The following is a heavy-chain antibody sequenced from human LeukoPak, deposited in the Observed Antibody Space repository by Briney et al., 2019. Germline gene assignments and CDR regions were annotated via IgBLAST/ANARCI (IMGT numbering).Heavy chain of an antibody. CDR2: ISASGGST. CDR3: AKRAPYYFDY. V-gene: IGHV3-23*01. J-gene: IGHJ4*02. Sequence: GGSLRLSCAASGFTFSSSGMSWVRQAPGEGLEWVSSISASGGSTYYADSVKGRFTISRDNAKNTLYLQMHSLRAEDMALYYCAKRAPYYFDYWGQGTLVTVSS. CDR1: GFTFSSSG.